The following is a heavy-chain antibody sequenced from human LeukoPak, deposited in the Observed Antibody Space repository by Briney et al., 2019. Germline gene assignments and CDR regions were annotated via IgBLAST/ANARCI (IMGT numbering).Heavy chain of an antibody. CDR2: INHGGST. CDR3: SRSRHNDYYYYYSMDV. CDR1: GGSFSGYY. J-gene: IGHJ6*03. V-gene: IGHV4-34*01. Sequence: SETLSLTCAVYGGSFSGYYWSWIRQPPGKGLEWIGEINHGGSTNYNPSLKSRVTMSVDTSKNQFSLKLSSVTAADTAVYFCSRSRHNDYYYYYSMDVWGKGTTVTVSS. D-gene: IGHD6-6*01.